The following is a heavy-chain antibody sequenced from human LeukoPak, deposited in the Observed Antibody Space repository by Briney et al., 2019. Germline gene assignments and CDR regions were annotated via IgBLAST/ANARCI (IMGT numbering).Heavy chain of an antibody. D-gene: IGHD6-6*01. CDR1: GYSFTSYW. CDR2: IYPGDSDT. Sequence: GESLKISCKGSGYSFTSYWIGWVRQMPGKGLEWMGIIYPGDSDTRYSPSFQGQVTISADKSTSTAYRQWSSLRASDTAMYYCARRGGGSSSGLDYWGQGTLVTVSS. J-gene: IGHJ4*02. CDR3: ARRGGGSSSGLDY. V-gene: IGHV5-51*01.